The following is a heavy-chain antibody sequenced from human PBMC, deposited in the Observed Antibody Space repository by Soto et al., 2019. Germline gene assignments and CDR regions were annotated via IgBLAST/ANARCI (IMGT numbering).Heavy chain of an antibody. D-gene: IGHD1-7*01. J-gene: IGHJ3*02. CDR1: GGTFTHYT. CDR3: ARDKFRGGTSSAFDI. V-gene: IGHV1-69*04. Sequence: QVQLVQSGAEVKKPGSSVKVSCTPSGGTFTHYTINWVRQAPGQGLEWMGRIIPMLGIANYAQKFQGRVPITADRSTSTASMEMSSLRSEDTAVYYCARDKFRGGTSSAFDIWGQGTVVTVSS. CDR2: IIPMLGIA.